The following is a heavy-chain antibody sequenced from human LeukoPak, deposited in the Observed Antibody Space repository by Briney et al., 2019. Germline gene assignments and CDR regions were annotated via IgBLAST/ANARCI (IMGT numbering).Heavy chain of an antibody. CDR2: ISYDGSNK. V-gene: IGHV3-30*18. Sequence: PGRSLRLSCAASGFTFSSYGMHWVRQAPGKGLEWVAVISYDGSNKYYADSVKGRFTISRDNSKNTLYLQMNSLRAEDTAVYYCAKDYYDSSGLIDYWGQGTLVTVSS. D-gene: IGHD3-22*01. J-gene: IGHJ4*02. CDR3: AKDYYDSSGLIDY. CDR1: GFTFSSYG.